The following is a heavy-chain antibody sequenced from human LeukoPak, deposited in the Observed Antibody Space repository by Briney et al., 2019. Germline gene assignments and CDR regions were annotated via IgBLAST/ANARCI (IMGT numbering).Heavy chain of an antibody. Sequence: GGSLRLSCAASGFTFSSHAMSWVRQAPGKGLEWVANIKQDGSEKYYVDSVKGRFTISRDNAKNSLYLPMNSLRAEDTAVYYCARVSSKATVRGLITKKNYFYYYMDVWGKGTTVTISS. CDR2: IKQDGSEK. V-gene: IGHV3-7*01. D-gene: IGHD3-10*01. J-gene: IGHJ6*03. CDR3: ARVSSKATVRGLITKKNYFYYYMDV. CDR1: GFTFSSHA.